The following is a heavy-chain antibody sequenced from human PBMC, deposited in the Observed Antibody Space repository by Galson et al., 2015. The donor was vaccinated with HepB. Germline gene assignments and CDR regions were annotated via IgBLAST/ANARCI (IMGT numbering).Heavy chain of an antibody. Sequence: SLRLSCAASGFTFSNYDIQWVRQAPGKGLEWISHISSGTSVTHYADSVKGRFTISRDNARNSLYLQMNSLRDEDTAVYYCARVSCSGGSCYSAFDYWGQGTLVTVSS. V-gene: IGHV3-48*02. CDR1: GFTFSNYD. CDR3: ARVSCSGGSCYSAFDY. CDR2: ISSGTSVT. J-gene: IGHJ4*02. D-gene: IGHD2-15*01.